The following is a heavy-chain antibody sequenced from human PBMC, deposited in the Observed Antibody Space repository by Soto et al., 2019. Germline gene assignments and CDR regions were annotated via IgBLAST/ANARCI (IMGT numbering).Heavy chain of an antibody. D-gene: IGHD1-1*01. CDR1: GGSFSGYY. CDR2: INHSGST. V-gene: IGHV4-34*01. CDR3: ARGRTLERTYYFDY. J-gene: IGHJ4*02. Sequence: SETLSLTCAVYGGSFSGYYWSWIRQPPGKGLEWIGEINHSGSTNYNPSLKSRVTISVDTSKNQFSLKLSSVTAADTAVCYCARGRTLERTYYFDYWGQGTLVTSPQ.